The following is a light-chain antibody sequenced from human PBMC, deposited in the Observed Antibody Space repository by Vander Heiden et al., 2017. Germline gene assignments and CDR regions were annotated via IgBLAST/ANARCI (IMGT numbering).Light chain of an antibody. J-gene: IGKJ5*01. CDR2: GAS. Sequence: DIVLTQSPDTLSLSPGERATLSWRASQSVNTNFLAWYQQKPGQAPRLLMSGASTRATGVPDRFSGSGSRTDFTLIISRLESEVCAVYFCQQYGTSPVTFGQGTRLELK. CDR1: QSVNTNF. CDR3: QQYGTSPVT. V-gene: IGKV3-20*01.